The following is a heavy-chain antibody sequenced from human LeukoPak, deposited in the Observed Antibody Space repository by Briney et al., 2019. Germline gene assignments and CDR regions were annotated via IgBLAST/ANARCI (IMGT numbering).Heavy chain of an antibody. D-gene: IGHD6-19*01. V-gene: IGHV3-11*04. J-gene: IGHJ4*02. CDR1: GLTFSDYY. CDR2: ISSSGSTI. Sequence: PGGSLRLSCAASGLTFSDYYMSWIRQAPGKGLEWVSYISSSGSTIYYADSVKGRFTISRDNSKNTLYLQMSSLRAEDTAVYYCARERNLAIPVAGTIFDYWGRGTLVTVAS. CDR3: ARERNLAIPVAGTIFDY.